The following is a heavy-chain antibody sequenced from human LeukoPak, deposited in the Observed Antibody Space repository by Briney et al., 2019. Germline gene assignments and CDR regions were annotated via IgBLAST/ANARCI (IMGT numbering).Heavy chain of an antibody. CDR3: GVGGSNFFDYAFDI. V-gene: IGHV1-69*05. J-gene: IGHJ3*02. CDR1: GGTFSSYA. D-gene: IGHD2-15*01. CDR2: TIPIFGTA. Sequence: SVKVSCKASGGTFSSYAISWVRQAPGQGLEWMGGTIPIFGTANYAQKFQGRVTITTDESTSTAYMELSSLRSEDTAVYYCGVGGSNFFDYAFDIWGQGTMVTVSS.